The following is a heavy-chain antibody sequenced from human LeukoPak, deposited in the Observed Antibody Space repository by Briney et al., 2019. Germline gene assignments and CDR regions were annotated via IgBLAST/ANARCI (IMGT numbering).Heavy chain of an antibody. CDR2: IYHSGST. CDR1: GGSISSSSYY. Sequence: SETLSLTCTVSGGSISSSSYYWGWIRQPPGKGLEWIGSIYHSGSTNYNPSLKSRVTISVDTSKNQFSLKLSSVTAADTAVYYCARGSWSPLDYWGQGTLVTVSS. J-gene: IGHJ4*02. CDR3: ARGSWSPLDY. D-gene: IGHD6-13*01. V-gene: IGHV4-39*07.